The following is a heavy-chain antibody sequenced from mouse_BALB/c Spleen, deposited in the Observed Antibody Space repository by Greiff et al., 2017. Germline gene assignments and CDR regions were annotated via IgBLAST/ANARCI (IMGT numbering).Heavy chain of an antibody. J-gene: IGHJ4*01. D-gene: IGHD2-14*01. Sequence: QVQLQQSGAELAKPGASVQMSGKASGNTFAIFWMHWVKQRPGQCLEWIGYINPSTGYTEYNQKFMDKATLTADKSSSTAYMQLSSLACEDFEVYWCARRGRYDDYAMDYRGRGTSVTVS. V-gene: IGHV1-7*01. CDR3: ARRGRYDDYAMDY. CDR1: GNTFAIFW. CDR2: INPSTGYT.